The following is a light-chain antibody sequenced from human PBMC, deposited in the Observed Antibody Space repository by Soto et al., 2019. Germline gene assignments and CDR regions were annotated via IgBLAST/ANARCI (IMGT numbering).Light chain of an antibody. CDR1: QSVSSY. J-gene: IGKJ2*01. CDR3: QQRSNWLYT. Sequence: EIVLTQSPGTLSLSPGERATLSCRASQSVSSYLVWYQQKPGQAPRLLIYDASKRATGIPARFSGSGSGTDSTLTISSLEPEDFAVYYCQQRSNWLYTFGQGTKLEIK. V-gene: IGKV3-11*01. CDR2: DAS.